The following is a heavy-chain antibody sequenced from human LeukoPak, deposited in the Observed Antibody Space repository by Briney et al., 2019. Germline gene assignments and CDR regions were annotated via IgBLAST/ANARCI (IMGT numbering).Heavy chain of an antibody. Sequence: GSVKVSCKASGYSFTGYYIHWVRQAPGQGLEWMGWINPDGGVTKSAQKFQGRVTITRNTSISTAYMELSSLRSEDTAVYYCARKLGTMVRGVIAHWFDPWGQGTLVTVSS. CDR1: GYSFTGYY. CDR3: ARKLGTMVRGVIAHWFDP. D-gene: IGHD3-10*01. J-gene: IGHJ5*02. V-gene: IGHV1-2*02. CDR2: INPDGGVT.